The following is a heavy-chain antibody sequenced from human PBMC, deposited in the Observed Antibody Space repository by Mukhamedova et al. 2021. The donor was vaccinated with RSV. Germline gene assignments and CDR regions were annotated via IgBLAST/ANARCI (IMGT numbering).Heavy chain of an antibody. Sequence: YNPSLKSRVTISVDTSKNQFSLKLSSVTAADTAVYYCARTTDDYYMDVWGKGTTVTVSS. J-gene: IGHJ6*03. CDR3: ARTTDDYYMDV. V-gene: IGHV4-31*02. D-gene: IGHD1-1*01.